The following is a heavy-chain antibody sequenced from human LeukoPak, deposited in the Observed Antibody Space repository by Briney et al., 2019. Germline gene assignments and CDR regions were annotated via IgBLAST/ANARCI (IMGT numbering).Heavy chain of an antibody. CDR1: GGSFSGYY. J-gene: IGHJ4*02. CDR3: ARENQTDSRYFDY. CDR2: IYTSGST. Sequence: SETLSLTCAVYGGSFSGYYWSWIRQPPGKGLEWVGRIYTSGSTNCNPSLKSRVTMSVDTSKNQFSLKLSSVTAADTAVYYCARENQTDSRYFDYWGQGTLVTVSS. D-gene: IGHD1-1*01. V-gene: IGHV4-4*07.